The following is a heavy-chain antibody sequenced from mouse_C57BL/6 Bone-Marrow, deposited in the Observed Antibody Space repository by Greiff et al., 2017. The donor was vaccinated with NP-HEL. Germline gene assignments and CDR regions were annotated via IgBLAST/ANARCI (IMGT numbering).Heavy chain of an antibody. CDR3: AREGVRWYLRVFDY. V-gene: IGHV1-64*01. D-gene: IGHD1-1*01. CDR2: IHPNSGST. CDR1: GYTFTSYW. Sequence: QVQLQQPGAELVKPGASVKLSCKASGYTFTSYWMHWVKQRPGQGLEWIGMIHPNSGSTNYNEKFKSKATLTVDKSSSTAYMQLSSLTSEDSAVYYCAREGVRWYLRVFDYWGQGTTLTVSS. J-gene: IGHJ2*01.